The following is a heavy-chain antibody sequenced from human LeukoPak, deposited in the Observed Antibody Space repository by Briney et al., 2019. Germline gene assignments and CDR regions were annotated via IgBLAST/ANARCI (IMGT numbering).Heavy chain of an antibody. Sequence: PGGSLRLSCAASGFTFSSYSMNWVRQAPGKGLEWVSSISSSSSYIYYADSVKGRFTISRDNSKNTLYLQMNSLRAEDTAVYYCAKVAEKSWYGYFDYWGQGTLVTVSS. V-gene: IGHV3-21*01. J-gene: IGHJ4*02. D-gene: IGHD6-13*01. CDR1: GFTFSSYS. CDR3: AKVAEKSWYGYFDY. CDR2: ISSSSSYI.